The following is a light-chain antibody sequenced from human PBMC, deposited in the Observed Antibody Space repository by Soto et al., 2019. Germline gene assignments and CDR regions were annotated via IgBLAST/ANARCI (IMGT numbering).Light chain of an antibody. CDR1: QSISSGY. Sequence: DMVLTQSPGTLSLSPGERATLSCRAIQSISSGYLAWYQQKPGQAPRLLIYGASSRATGIPDRFSGSGSETDFTLTISRLEPEDFAVYYCQRYGTSLTWTFGQGTKVDIK. CDR3: QRYGTSLTWT. J-gene: IGKJ1*01. CDR2: GAS. V-gene: IGKV3-20*01.